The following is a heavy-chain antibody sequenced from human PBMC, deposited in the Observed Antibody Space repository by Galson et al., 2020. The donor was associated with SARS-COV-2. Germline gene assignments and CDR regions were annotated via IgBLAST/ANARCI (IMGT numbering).Heavy chain of an antibody. D-gene: IGHD4-17*01. Sequence: TGGSLRLSCAASGFTFKNFWMHWVRQAPGKGLVWVTRINGDGTYACYADSLEGRFTISRDNAKDTLYLQMNNLRAEDTAVYYCGGELYDYGGNAPLAWGQGTLVTVSS. J-gene: IGHJ5*02. V-gene: IGHV3-74*01. CDR3: GGELYDYGGNAPLA. CDR1: GFTFKNFW. CDR2: INGDGTYA.